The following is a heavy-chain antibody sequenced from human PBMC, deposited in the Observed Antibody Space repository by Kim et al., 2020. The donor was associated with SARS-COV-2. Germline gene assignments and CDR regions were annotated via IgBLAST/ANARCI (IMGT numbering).Heavy chain of an antibody. J-gene: IGHJ3*02. CDR3: ARGQLVLGAFDI. CDR2: INHSGST. CDR1: GGSFSGYY. D-gene: IGHD6-6*01. Sequence: SETLSLTCAVYGGSFSGYYWSWIRQPPGKGLEWIGKINHSGSTNYNPSLKSRVTISVDTSKNQFSLKLSSVTAADTAVYYCARGQLVLGAFDIWGQGTMVTVSS. V-gene: IGHV4-34*01.